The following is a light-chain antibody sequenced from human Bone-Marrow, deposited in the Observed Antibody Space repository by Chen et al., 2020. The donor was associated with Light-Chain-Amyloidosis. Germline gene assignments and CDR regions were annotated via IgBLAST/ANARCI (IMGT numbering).Light chain of an antibody. V-gene: IGLV3-25*03. CDR3: QSAVGSGTYEGI. J-gene: IGLJ2*01. CDR2: RDT. Sequence: FELSQPPSPSVSPGQTALRTSHGHVLPTQYAYWYQQKPGQAPALVIHRDTERPSGISERFSGSSSETTATLTISGGQAEDEADYHCQSAVGSGTYEGIFGGGTKLTVL. CDR1: VLPTQY.